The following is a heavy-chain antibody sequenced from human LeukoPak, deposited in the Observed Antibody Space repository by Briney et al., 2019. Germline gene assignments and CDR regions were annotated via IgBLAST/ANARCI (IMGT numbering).Heavy chain of an antibody. Sequence: SVSVSCKASGGTFSSYAISWVRQAPGQGLDWMGAPIPLFGTANYAQKFQGRVTINTGECTSTAYMELSSPRSEDTAVYYCARSGYSGYDLSGGYYYYMDVWGKGTTVTVTS. CDR2: PIPLFGTA. D-gene: IGHD5-12*01. CDR1: GGTFSSYA. CDR3: ARSGYSGYDLSGGYYYYMDV. J-gene: IGHJ6*03. V-gene: IGHV1-69*05.